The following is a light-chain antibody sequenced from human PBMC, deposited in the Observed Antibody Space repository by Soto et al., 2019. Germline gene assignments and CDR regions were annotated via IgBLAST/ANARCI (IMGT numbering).Light chain of an antibody. CDR2: EVV. J-gene: IGLJ1*01. CDR3: KSYAGSNTYV. CDR1: KNDIGVYDF. Sequence: QSSQTQPPCASVSPGQSVTISGTGTKNDIGVYDFVSWYQHHPGKGPRLIIYEVVQRPSGVPDRFSGSKSGNTASLTVSGLQAADEADYFCKSYAGSNTYVFGSGTKVTVL. V-gene: IGLV2-8*01.